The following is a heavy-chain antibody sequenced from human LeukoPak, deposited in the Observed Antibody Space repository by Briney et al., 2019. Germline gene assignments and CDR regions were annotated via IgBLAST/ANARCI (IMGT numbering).Heavy chain of an antibody. CDR1: GGSISSYY. J-gene: IGHJ4*02. CDR3: ARYNSYGYPYYFDY. V-gene: IGHV4-59*01. D-gene: IGHD5-18*01. CDR2: IYYSGST. Sequence: PSETLSLTCTVSGGSISSYYWSWIRQPPGKGLEWIGYIYYSGSTNYNPSLKSRVTISVDTSKNQFSLKLSSVTAADTAVYYCARYNSYGYPYYFDYWGQGTPVTVSS.